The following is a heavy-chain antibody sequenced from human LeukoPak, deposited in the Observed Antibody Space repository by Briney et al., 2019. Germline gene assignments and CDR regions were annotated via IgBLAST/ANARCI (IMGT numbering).Heavy chain of an antibody. D-gene: IGHD4/OR15-4a*01. CDR2: IKSKVDGETT. Sequence: GGSLRLSCAASRFTFSNAWMNWVRQAPGKGLEWVGRIKSKVDGETTGYAAPVKGRFTISRDDSNNMVYLQMNSLKIEDTAVYYCAIDEPNYAPYDFDYWGQGTLVTVSS. CDR1: RFTFSNAW. CDR3: AIDEPNYAPYDFDY. V-gene: IGHV3-15*01. J-gene: IGHJ4*02.